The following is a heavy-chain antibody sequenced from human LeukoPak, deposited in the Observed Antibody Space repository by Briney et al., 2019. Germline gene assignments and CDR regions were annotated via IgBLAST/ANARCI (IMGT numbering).Heavy chain of an antibody. CDR3: ARARKFYCSSTSCSNYFDY. CDR1: GGSFSGYY. J-gene: IGHJ4*02. CDR2: INHSGST. D-gene: IGHD2-2*01. V-gene: IGHV4-34*01. Sequence: MTSETLSLTCAVYGGSFSGYYWSWIRQPPGKGLEWIGEINHSGSTNYNPSLKSRVTISVDTSKNQFSLKLSSVTAADTAVYYCARARKFYCSSTSCSNYFDYWGQGTLVTVSS.